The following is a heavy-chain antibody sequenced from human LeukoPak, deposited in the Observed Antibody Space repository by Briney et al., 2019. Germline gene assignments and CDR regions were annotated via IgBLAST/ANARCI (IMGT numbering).Heavy chain of an antibody. Sequence: GGSLRLSCAASGFTFSSYGMHWVRQAPGKGLEWVAVIWYGGSNKYYADSVKGRFTISRDNSKNTLYLQMNSLRAEDTAVYYCAKSSGSSPPDYWGQGTLVTVSS. CDR2: IWYGGSNK. J-gene: IGHJ4*02. V-gene: IGHV3-30*02. CDR3: AKSSGSSPPDY. D-gene: IGHD1-26*01. CDR1: GFTFSSYG.